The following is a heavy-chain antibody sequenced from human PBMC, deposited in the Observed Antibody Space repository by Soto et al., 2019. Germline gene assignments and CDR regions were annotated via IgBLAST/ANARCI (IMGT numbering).Heavy chain of an antibody. V-gene: IGHV4-4*07. D-gene: IGHD6-19*01. J-gene: IGHJ4*02. CDR2: IYTSGST. Sequence: SETLSLTCTVSGGSISSYYWSWIRQPAGKGLEWIGRIYTSGSTNYTPSLKSRVTMSVDTSKNQFSLKLSSVTAADTAVYYCARAGEGDSGGLLYFHYWGRGTLVTVSS. CDR1: GGSISSYY. CDR3: ARAGEGDSGGLLYFHY.